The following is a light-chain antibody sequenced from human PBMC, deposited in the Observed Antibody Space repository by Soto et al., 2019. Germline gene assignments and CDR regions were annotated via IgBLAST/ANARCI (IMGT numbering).Light chain of an antibody. CDR3: QGVFT. Sequence: EIVMTQSPATLSVSPGERATLSCRASQSVSSNLAWYQQKPGQAPRLLIYGASTRATGIPDRFSGSGSGTEFPLTISSLQSEDFAVYYCQGVFTCGPGTKVDIQ. CDR2: GAS. CDR1: QSVSSN. J-gene: IGKJ3*01. V-gene: IGKV3-15*01.